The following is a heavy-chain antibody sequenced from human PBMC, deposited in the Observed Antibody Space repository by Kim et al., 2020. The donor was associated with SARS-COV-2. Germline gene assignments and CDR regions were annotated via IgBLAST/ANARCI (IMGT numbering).Heavy chain of an antibody. CDR1: GGSFSSYY. CDR3: ARMRDSSSEFGYYYYYMDV. Sequence: SETLSLTCTVSGGSFSSYYWSWIRQPPGKGLEWIGYIYYSGSTNYNRSLKSRVTISVDTSKNQFSLKLSSVTAADTAVYDCARMRDSSSEFGYYYYYMDVWGKGTTVTVCS. V-gene: IGHV4-59*01. CDR2: IYYSGST. J-gene: IGHJ6*03. D-gene: IGHD3-22*01.